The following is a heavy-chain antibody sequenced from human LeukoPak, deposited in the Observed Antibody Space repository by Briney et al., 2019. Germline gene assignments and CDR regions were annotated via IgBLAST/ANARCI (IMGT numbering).Heavy chain of an antibody. CDR3: ARGSSGISYYFDY. J-gene: IGHJ4*02. V-gene: IGHV3-23*01. CDR2: ISGSGGST. CDR1: GFTFSSYA. Sequence: GGSLRLSCAASGFTFSSYAMSWVRQAPGKGLEWVSAISGSGGSTYYADSVKGRFTISRDNSKNTLYLQMNSLRAEDTAVYYCARGSSGISYYFDYWGQGTLVTVSS. D-gene: IGHD6-19*01.